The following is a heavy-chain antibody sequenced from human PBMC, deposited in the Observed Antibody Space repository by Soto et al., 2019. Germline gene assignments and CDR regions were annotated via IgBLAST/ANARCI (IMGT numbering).Heavy chain of an antibody. V-gene: IGHV3-30*18. Sequence: QVQLVESGGGVVQPGRSLRLSCAASGFTFSSYGMHWVRQAPGKGLEWVAVISYDGSNKYYADSVKGRFTISRDNSKNTLYLQMNSLRAEDTAVYYCAKDMGMDVWSQGTTVTVSS. CDR1: GFTFSSYG. J-gene: IGHJ6*02. CDR2: ISYDGSNK. CDR3: AKDMGMDV.